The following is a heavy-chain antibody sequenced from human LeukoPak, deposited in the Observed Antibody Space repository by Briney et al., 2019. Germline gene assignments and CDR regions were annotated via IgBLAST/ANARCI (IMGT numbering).Heavy chain of an antibody. Sequence: GGSLRLSCAASGLIFSNYGMHWVRQAPGKGLEWVAYIRHDESKTFYADSVKGRFTISRDNSKNTLYLQMHSLRAEDTALYYCAKPVIPSAYQGTYYMDVWGKGTTVTVSS. J-gene: IGHJ6*03. CDR3: AKPVIPSAYQGTYYMDV. D-gene: IGHD3-16*01. CDR1: GLIFSNYG. CDR2: IRHDESKT. V-gene: IGHV3-30*02.